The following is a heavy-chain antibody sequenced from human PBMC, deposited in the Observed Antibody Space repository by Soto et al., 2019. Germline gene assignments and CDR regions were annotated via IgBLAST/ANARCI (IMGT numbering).Heavy chain of an antibody. J-gene: IGHJ4*02. CDR3: ARDSDY. Sequence: PSETLSLTCTVPADSFISDEYYWSWIRQPPGKSPEWIGYIYYSGNTYYNPSLKSRVFISLDRSKNQFSLQLSSVTAADTAVYYCARDSDYSSRGTLVTLSS. CDR1: ADSFISDEYY. CDR2: IYYSGNT. V-gene: IGHV4-30-4*08.